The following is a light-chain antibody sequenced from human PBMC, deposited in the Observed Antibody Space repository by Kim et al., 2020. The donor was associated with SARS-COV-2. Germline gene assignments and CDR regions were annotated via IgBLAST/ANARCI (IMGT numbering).Light chain of an antibody. CDR2: KDS. CDR1: AWPEQY. Sequence: GPTARITRCADAWPEQYDYWYQQPPGEAPELVIYKDSERPSGVPERFSGSRSGTTVSLAISGVQAEDEADYYCQSEDSSRSLWVFGGGTQLTVL. J-gene: IGLJ3*02. CDR3: QSEDSSRSLWV. V-gene: IGLV3-25*01.